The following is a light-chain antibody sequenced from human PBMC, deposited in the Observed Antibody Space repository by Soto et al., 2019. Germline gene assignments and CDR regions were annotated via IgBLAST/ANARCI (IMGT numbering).Light chain of an antibody. CDR1: KIGSKS. V-gene: IGLV3-21*02. J-gene: IGLJ2*01. Sequence: SYELTQPPSVSVAPGQTARITCGGDKIGSKSVHRYQQRPGQAPVLVVYDDADRPSGIPERFSGSNSGNTATLTISRVEAGDEADYYCHVWDNSDLSLFGGGTKLTVL. CDR2: DDA. CDR3: HVWDNSDLSL.